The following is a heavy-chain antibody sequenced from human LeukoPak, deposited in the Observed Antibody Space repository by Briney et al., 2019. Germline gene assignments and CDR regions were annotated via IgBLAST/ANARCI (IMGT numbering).Heavy chain of an antibody. CDR2: INKDGTSA. Sequence: GGSLRLSCAASGFTLSSYWMHWFRQVPGKGLVWVSVINKDGTSATYADSVRGRFTISRDNAKNTLYLQMNSLRAEDTAVYYCAKDDRDDYGETLFDYWGQGTLVTVSS. V-gene: IGHV3-74*01. D-gene: IGHD4-17*01. CDR3: AKDDRDDYGETLFDY. CDR1: GFTLSSYW. J-gene: IGHJ4*02.